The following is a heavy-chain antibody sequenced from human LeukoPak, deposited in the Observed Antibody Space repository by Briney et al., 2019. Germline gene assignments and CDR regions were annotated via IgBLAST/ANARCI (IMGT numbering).Heavy chain of an antibody. CDR1: GFTFSSYS. Sequence: PGGSLRLSCAASGFTFSSYSMNWVRQAPGKGLEWVSSISSSSSYIYYADSVKGRFTISRDNAKNSLYLQMNSLRAEDTAVYYCAGGYYYDSSGTERLNRFDPWGQGTLVTVSS. CDR3: AGGYYYDSSGTERLNRFDP. CDR2: ISSSSSYI. J-gene: IGHJ5*02. D-gene: IGHD3-22*01. V-gene: IGHV3-21*01.